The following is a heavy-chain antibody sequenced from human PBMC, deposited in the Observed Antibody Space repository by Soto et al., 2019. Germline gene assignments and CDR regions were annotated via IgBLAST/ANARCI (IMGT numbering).Heavy chain of an antibody. CDR1: GGSISPYY. CDR2: ISNSGPT. V-gene: IGHV4-59*01. CDR3: ARDLLGYCTSTSCFYGLDV. Sequence: QVQLQQSGPGLVKPSETLSLTCTVSGGSISPYYWSWIRQTQGKGLEYVGDISNSGPTNYNPSLKARVTISLDTSKHQFSLNLRSLTAADTAVYYCARDLLGYCTSTSCFYGLDVWGQGTTVTVSS. J-gene: IGHJ6*02. D-gene: IGHD2-2*01.